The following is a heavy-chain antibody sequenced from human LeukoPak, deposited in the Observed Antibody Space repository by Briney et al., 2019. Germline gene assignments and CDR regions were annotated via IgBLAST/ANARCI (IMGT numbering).Heavy chain of an antibody. CDR2: ISGSGGST. CDR3: SKGDMVVVVAATPAFDP. V-gene: IGHV3-23*01. CDR1: GFTFSSYA. J-gene: IGHJ5*02. Sequence: PGGSLRLSCAASGFTFSSYAMSWVRQAPGKGLEWVSAISGSGGSTYYADSVKGRFTISRDNSKNTLYLQMNSLRAEDTAVYYCSKGDMVVVVAATPAFDPWGQGTLVTVSS. D-gene: IGHD2-15*01.